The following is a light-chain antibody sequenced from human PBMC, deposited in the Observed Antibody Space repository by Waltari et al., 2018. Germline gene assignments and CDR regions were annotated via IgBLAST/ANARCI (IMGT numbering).Light chain of an antibody. CDR3: QQYYSYPPLT. CDR1: QGISSY. J-gene: IGKJ4*01. CDR2: AAS. Sequence: AIRITQSPSSLSASTGDRVTITCRASQGISSYLAWYHQKPGKAPKLLIYAASTLQSGVPSRCSGSGSGTDFTLTISCLQSEDFATDYCQQYYSYPPLTFGGGTKVEIK. V-gene: IGKV1-8*01.